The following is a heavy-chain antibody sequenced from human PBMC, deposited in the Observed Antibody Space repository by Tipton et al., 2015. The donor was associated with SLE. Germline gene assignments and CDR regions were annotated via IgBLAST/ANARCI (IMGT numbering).Heavy chain of an antibody. J-gene: IGHJ1*01. CDR1: GGSFSGYY. D-gene: IGHD3-3*01. CDR3: ASEAYDFWSGPSAYFQH. Sequence: SLTCAVYGGSFSGYYWSWIRQAPGKGLEWIGEINHSGSTNYNPSLKSRVTISVDTSKNQFSLKLSSVTAADTAVYYCASEAYDFWSGPSAYFQHWGQGTLVTVSS. CDR2: INHSGST. V-gene: IGHV4-34*01.